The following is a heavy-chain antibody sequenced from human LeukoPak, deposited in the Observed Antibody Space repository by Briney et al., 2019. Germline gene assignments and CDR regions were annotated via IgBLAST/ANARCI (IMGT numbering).Heavy chain of an antibody. J-gene: IGHJ3*01. Sequence: GGSLRLSCAASGFTFSSYAMTWVRQAPGKGLEWVSAFSATDGSAQYAESVKGRFTISRDNSKNRLYLQMNSLRAEDTAVYYCVKARIAAAGTGAFDVWGQGTMVTVSS. CDR1: GFTFSSYA. V-gene: IGHV3-23*01. D-gene: IGHD6-13*01. CDR3: VKARIAAAGTGAFDV. CDR2: FSATDGSA.